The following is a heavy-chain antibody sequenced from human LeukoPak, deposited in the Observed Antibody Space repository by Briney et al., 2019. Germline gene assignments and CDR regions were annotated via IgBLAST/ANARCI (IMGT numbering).Heavy chain of an antibody. CDR2: IYYSGST. CDR3: AREEIVVVPAASTYNWFDP. CDR1: GVSISSGGYY. V-gene: IGHV4-31*03. Sequence: SETLSLTCTVSGVSISSGGYYWRWLRQHPGKGLEWIAYIYYSGSTYYNPSLKSRVTISVDTSKNQFSLKLSSVTAADTAVYYCAREEIVVVPAASTYNWFDPWGQGTLVTVSS. J-gene: IGHJ5*02. D-gene: IGHD2-2*01.